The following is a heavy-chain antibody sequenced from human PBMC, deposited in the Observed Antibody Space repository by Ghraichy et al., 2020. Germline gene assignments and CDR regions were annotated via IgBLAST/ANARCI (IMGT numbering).Heavy chain of an antibody. V-gene: IGHV4-34*01. CDR1: GGSFSGYY. D-gene: IGHD3-9*01. J-gene: IGHJ6*02. Sequence: SETLSLTCAVYGGSFSGYYWSWIRQPPGKGLEWIGEINYSGSTNYNPSLKSRVTISVDTSKNQFSLKLSSVTAADTAVYYCARSPGDYDILTGSYYYGMDVWGQGTTVTVSS. CDR3: ARSPGDYDILTGSYYYGMDV. CDR2: INYSGST.